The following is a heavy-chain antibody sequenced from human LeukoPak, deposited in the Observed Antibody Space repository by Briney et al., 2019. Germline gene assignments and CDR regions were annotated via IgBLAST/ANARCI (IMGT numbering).Heavy chain of an antibody. V-gene: IGHV1-18*01. D-gene: IGHD3-3*01. CDR3: ARVITYYDFWSGHPDDAFDI. Sequence: ASVKVSCKASGYTFTSYGISWVRQAPGQGLEWMGWISAYNGNTNYAQKLQGRVTMTTDTSTSTAYMELRSLRSDDTAVYYCARVITYYDFWSGHPDDAFDIWGQGTMVTVSS. J-gene: IGHJ3*02. CDR1: GYTFTSYG. CDR2: ISAYNGNT.